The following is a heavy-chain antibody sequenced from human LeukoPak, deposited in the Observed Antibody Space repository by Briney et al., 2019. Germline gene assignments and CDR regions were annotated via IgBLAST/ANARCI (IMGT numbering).Heavy chain of an antibody. CDR1: GYSMSSGYY. V-gene: IGHV4-38-2*01. D-gene: IGHD2-21*01. CDR3: AGSVVRNVDC. CDR2: IYHSAST. J-gene: IGHJ4*02. Sequence: SETLSLTCAVSGYSMSSGYYGGGSRQPPGEGVEWIGSIYHSASTYYTPSLKSRVTISLDTSKNQFSLKLSSVTAADTAVYSCAGSVVRNVDCWGQGTLVTVSS.